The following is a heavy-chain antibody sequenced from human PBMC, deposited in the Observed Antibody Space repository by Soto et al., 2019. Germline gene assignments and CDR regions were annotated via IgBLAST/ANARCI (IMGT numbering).Heavy chain of an antibody. V-gene: IGHV4-4*02. D-gene: IGHD2-8*01. J-gene: IGHJ5*02. CDR2: IFHTGSV. CDR3: AREQICNVVKCSNWFDP. Sequence: PSETLSLTCGVSGGSISSPNWCICARQFPGKGLEWIGEIFHTGSVNYNPSLKSRVTLSLDKSKNQFSLKLTSVTAADTAVYFCAREQICNVVKCSNWFDPWGQGTLVTVSS. CDR1: GGSISSPNW.